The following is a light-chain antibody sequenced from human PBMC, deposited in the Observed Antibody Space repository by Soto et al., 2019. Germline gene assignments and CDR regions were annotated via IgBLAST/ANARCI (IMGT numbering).Light chain of an antibody. CDR2: DAS. Sequence: ENVLTQSPGTLSLSPGERATLSCRASQSVSSNYLAWYQQKPGQAPRLLIYDASSRATGIPDRFSGSGSGTDFTLTISRLEPEDFAVYYCQQNGSSPRTFGQGTKVEIK. CDR1: QSVSSNY. CDR3: QQNGSSPRT. J-gene: IGKJ1*01. V-gene: IGKV3-20*01.